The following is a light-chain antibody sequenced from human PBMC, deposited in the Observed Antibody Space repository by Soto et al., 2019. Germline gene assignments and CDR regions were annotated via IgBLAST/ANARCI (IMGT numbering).Light chain of an antibody. CDR1: QSVSSNY. J-gene: IGKJ1*01. Sequence: EIVLTQSPGTLSLSPGERGTLSCRASQSVSSNYLAWYQQKPGQAPRLLIYGASSRATGIPDRFSGSGSGTDFTLTISRLEPEDFAVYFCQQYGSSPRTFGQGTKVDIK. V-gene: IGKV3-20*01. CDR2: GAS. CDR3: QQYGSSPRT.